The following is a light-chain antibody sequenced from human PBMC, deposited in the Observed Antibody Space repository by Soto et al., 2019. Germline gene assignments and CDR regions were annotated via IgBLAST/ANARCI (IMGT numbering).Light chain of an antibody. Sequence: EIVLTQSPGTLSLSPGERATLSCSSSQSVSNNYLAWYQQKPGQAPRLLIYGASNRATGIPDRFSGSGSGTDFTLTISSLQSEDFAVYFCQQFYTWPQTFGHGTKVDIK. CDR3: QQFYTWPQT. CDR1: QSVSNNY. CDR2: GAS. V-gene: IGKV3-20*01. J-gene: IGKJ1*01.